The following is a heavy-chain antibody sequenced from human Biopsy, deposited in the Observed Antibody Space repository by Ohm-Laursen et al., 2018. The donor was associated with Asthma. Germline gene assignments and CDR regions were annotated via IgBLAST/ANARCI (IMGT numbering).Heavy chain of an antibody. J-gene: IGHJ4*02. Sequence: SLRLSCAASGFTFRSYAMHWVRQAPGKGLEWVAVGGSYYDGGLKYYADSVNGRFTVSRDDSKNTLYLQMNSLRPDDTAVYYCARDVMEWYLPAFDFWGQGTRVTVSP. V-gene: IGHV3-30-3*01. D-gene: IGHD3-3*01. CDR2: GGSYYDGGLK. CDR1: GFTFRSYA. CDR3: ARDVMEWYLPAFDF.